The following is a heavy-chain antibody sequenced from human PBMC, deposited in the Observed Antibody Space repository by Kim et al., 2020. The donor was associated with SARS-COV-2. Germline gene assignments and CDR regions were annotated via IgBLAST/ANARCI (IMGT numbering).Heavy chain of an antibody. V-gene: IGHV1-2*02. CDR1: GYTFTDYY. D-gene: IGHD2-2*01. J-gene: IGHJ4*02. Sequence: ASVKVSCKASGYTFTDYYINWVRQAPGQGPEWMGWINPKSGVTNYAQKFQGRVTMTRDTSITTAYMELNSLRSEDTAVYYCAAFRVVVRLSPVWGQGTLVTVSS. CDR2: INPKSGVT. CDR3: AAFRVVVRLSPV.